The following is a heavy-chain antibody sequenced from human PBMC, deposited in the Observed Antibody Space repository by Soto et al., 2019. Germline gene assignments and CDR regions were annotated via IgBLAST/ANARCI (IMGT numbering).Heavy chain of an antibody. CDR1: GGSFSGYY. CDR3: GRGRYCSGGSCSYFYYMDV. J-gene: IGHJ6*03. D-gene: IGHD2-15*01. V-gene: IGHV4-34*01. CDR2: INHSGST. Sequence: PSETLSLTCAVYGGSFSGYYWSWIRQPPGKGLEWIGEINHSGSTNYNPSLKSRVTISVDTSKSQFSLRLSSVTAADTAVYYCGRGRYCSGGSCSYFYYMDVWGKGTTVTVSS.